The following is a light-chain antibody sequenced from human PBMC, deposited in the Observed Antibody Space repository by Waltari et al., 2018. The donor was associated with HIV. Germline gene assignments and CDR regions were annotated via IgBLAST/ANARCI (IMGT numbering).Light chain of an antibody. CDR2: KAS. CDR3: QQYNSDFYT. J-gene: IGKJ2*01. V-gene: IGKV1-5*03. Sequence: DIQMTQSPSTLPASVGDRVTITCRASQDVDNWLAWYQQKSGKAPKLLIYKASNLEQGVLSRFSGSASGTVFTLIIDSLQPDDFATYYCQQYNSDFYTFGPGTKLE. CDR1: QDVDNW.